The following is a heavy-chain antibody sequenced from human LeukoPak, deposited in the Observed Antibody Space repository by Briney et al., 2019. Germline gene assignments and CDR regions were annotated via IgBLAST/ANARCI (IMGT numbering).Heavy chain of an antibody. Sequence: GESLKISCKSSGYSFTSYWIGRVRQMPGKGLEWMGIIYPGDSDTRYSPSFQGQVTISADKSISTAYLQWSSLKASDTAMYYCARHVPGGAPRGDDAFDIWGQGTMVTVSS. CDR1: GYSFTSYW. CDR2: IYPGDSDT. V-gene: IGHV5-51*01. J-gene: IGHJ3*02. D-gene: IGHD3-10*01. CDR3: ARHVPGGAPRGDDAFDI.